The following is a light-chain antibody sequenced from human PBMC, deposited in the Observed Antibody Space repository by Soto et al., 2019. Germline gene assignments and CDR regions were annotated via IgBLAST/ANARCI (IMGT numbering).Light chain of an antibody. J-gene: IGLJ1*01. CDR3: SSYTNINTRACV. V-gene: IGLV2-14*01. CDR2: EVS. CDR1: SSDIGVYEY. Sequence: QSALTQPASVSGSPGQSITISCTGTSSDIGVYEYVSWYQQHPGKAPKLMIYEVSNRPSGVSNRFSGSKSGNTASLTISGLQAEDEAEYYCSSYTNINTRACVFGTGTKVTVL.